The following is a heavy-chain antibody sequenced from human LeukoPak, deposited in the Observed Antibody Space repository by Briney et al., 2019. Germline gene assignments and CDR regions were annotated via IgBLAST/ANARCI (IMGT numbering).Heavy chain of an antibody. CDR1: GFNFNNYD. J-gene: IGHJ4*02. CDR3: VRGRRSYGFDH. V-gene: IGHV3-13*01. Sequence: GGSLRLSCAASGFNFNNYDMHWVRHAPGKGLEWVSALGSAGDTYYPDSVRGRFTISKETAKNSLYLQMTSLRDEDTAVYYCVRGRRSYGFDHWGQGTLVTVSS. D-gene: IGHD3-16*01. CDR2: LGSAGDT.